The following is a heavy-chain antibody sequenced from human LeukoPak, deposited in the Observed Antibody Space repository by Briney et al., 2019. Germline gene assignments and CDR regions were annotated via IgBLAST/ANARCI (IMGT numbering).Heavy chain of an antibody. Sequence: GGSLRLSCAVSGFTFSRHEMNWVRQAPGKGLEWVSYISDSGSKIHYADSVKGRFTISRDNARNSLYLQMNSLRAEDTAVYYCAKDIGSYYDYWGQGILVTVSS. D-gene: IGHD3-10*01. J-gene: IGHJ4*02. CDR2: ISDSGSKI. CDR1: GFTFSRHE. CDR3: AKDIGSYYDY. V-gene: IGHV3-48*03.